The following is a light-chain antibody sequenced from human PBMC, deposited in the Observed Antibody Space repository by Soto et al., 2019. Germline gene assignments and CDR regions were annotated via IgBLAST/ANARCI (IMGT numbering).Light chain of an antibody. V-gene: IGKV3-11*01. Sequence: EIVLIQSPATLSLSPGERATLSCRASQSVNIYLAWYQQKPGQAPRLLIYDASNRATGIPARFSGSGSGTDFTLTISSLEPEDIAVNYCQQRSNWRVTFGGGTKVDIK. CDR3: QQRSNWRVT. CDR2: DAS. CDR1: QSVNIY. J-gene: IGKJ4*01.